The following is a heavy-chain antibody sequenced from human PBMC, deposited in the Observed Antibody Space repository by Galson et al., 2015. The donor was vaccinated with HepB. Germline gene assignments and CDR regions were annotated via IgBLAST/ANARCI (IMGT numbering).Heavy chain of an antibody. CDR3: AREYYYDSSGYYYWYFDL. J-gene: IGHJ2*01. CDR2: IWYDGSNK. CDR1: GFTFSSYG. D-gene: IGHD3-22*01. Sequence: SLRLSCAASGFTFSSYGMHWVRQAPGKGLEWVAVIWYDGSNKYYADSVKGRFTISRDNSKNTLYLQMNSLRAEDTAVYYCAREYYYDSSGYYYWYFDLWGRGTLVTVSS. V-gene: IGHV3-33*01.